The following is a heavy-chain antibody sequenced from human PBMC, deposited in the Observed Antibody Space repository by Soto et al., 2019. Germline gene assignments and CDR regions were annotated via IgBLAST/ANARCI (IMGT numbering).Heavy chain of an antibody. CDR2: INHSGST. CDR1: GGSFSGYY. Sequence: PSETLSLTCAVYGGSFSGYYWSWIRQPPGKGLEWIGDINHSGSTNYNPSLKSRVTISVDTSKNQFSLKLSSVTAEDTAVYYCSRDLRSCVISSCYANGYYYYGMNVWGQGTTVT. J-gene: IGHJ6*02. CDR3: SRDLRSCVISSCYANGYYYYGMNV. D-gene: IGHD2-2*01. V-gene: IGHV4-34*01.